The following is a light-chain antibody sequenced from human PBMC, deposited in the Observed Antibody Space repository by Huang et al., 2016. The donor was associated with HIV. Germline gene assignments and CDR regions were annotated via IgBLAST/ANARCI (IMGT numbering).Light chain of an antibody. Sequence: DIQLTQTPSPLSASVGDRVTITCRASQGLMNSLAWYQHKPGKAPRLLLYAASRLQSGVPSRFSGSVFGTDYTLTISSLQPEDFATYYCQQYYGDLWTFGQGTRVDIK. V-gene: IGKV1-NL1*01. CDR3: QQYYGDLWT. CDR2: AAS. CDR1: QGLMNS. J-gene: IGKJ1*01.